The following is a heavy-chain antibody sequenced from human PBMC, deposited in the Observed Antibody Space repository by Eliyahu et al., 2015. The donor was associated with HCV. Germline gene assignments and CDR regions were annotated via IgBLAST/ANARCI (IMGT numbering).Heavy chain of an antibody. CDR2: IIPIFGTA. V-gene: IGHV1-69*01. CDR1: ACAFPSYA. D-gene: IGHD2-15*01. Sequence: SACAFPSYATCLVRQAPGQGLEWMGGIIPIFGTANYAQKFQGRVTITADESTSTAYMELSSLRSEDTAVYYCARDQSLGYCSGGSCYPGDYGMDVWGQGTTVTVSS. CDR3: ARDQSLGYCSGGSCYPGDYGMDV. J-gene: IGHJ6*02.